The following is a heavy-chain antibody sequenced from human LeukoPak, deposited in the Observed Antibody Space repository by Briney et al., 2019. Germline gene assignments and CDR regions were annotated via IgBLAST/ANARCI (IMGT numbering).Heavy chain of an antibody. CDR1: GFTFSNYW. Sequence: GSLRLPCAASGFTFSNYWLTWVCQAPGQGLEGVANIKQDGSEKHYVDSVKGRFTISRDNAKNSLYLQMNSLRAEDTAVYYCARDRQIAYWGQGTLVTVSS. V-gene: IGHV3-7*01. CDR3: ARDRQIAY. CDR2: IKQDGSEK. J-gene: IGHJ4*02.